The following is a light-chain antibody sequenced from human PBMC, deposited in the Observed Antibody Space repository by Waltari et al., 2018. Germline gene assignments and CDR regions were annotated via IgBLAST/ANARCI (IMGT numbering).Light chain of an antibody. CDR3: SSYAGSNTWV. J-gene: IGLJ2*01. CDR1: SSDIGGSNY. V-gene: IGLV2-11*01. Sequence: QAALTQPRSVSGSPGPSVTISCTGTSSDIGGSNYVSWYQQHPGTAPKLMIYEVSKRPSGVSDRFSGSKSGNTASLTISGLQAEDEADYYCSSYAGSNTWVFGGGTRLTVL. CDR2: EVS.